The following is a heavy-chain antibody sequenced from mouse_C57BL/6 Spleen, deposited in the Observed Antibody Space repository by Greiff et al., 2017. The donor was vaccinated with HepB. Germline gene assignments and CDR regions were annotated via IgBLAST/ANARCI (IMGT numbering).Heavy chain of an antibody. CDR1: GYSITSGYY. J-gene: IGHJ3*01. CDR2: ISYDGSN. D-gene: IGHD6-1*01. CDR3: ARAIAGWFAY. V-gene: IGHV3-6*01. Sequence: VQLKQSGPGLVKPSQSLSLTCSVTGYSITSGYYWNWIRQFPGNKLEWMGYISYDGSNNYNPSLKNRISITRDTSKNQFFLKLNSVTTEDTATYYCARAIAGWFAYWGQGTLVTVSA.